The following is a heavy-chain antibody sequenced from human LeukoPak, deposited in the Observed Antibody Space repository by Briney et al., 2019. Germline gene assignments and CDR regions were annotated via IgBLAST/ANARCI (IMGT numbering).Heavy chain of an antibody. CDR2: IYPGDSDT. J-gene: IGHJ4*02. V-gene: IGHV5-51*03. Sequence: GESLKISCPGSGYSFTSYWIGWVRQMPGKGLERTGIIYPGDSDTRYSPSFQGQVTISADKSISTAYLQWSSLKASDTATYYCARPNYYDSSGYNDYWGQGTLVTVSS. CDR3: ARPNYYDSSGYNDY. D-gene: IGHD3-22*01. CDR1: GYSFTSYW.